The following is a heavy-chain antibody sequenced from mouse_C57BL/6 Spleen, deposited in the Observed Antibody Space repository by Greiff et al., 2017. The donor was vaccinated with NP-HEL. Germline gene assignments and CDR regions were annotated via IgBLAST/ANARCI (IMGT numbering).Heavy chain of an antibody. CDR1: GFTFSDYG. D-gene: IGHD1-1*01. Sequence: EVMLVESGGGLVKPGGSLKLSCAASGFTFSDYGMHWVRQAPGKGLEWVAYISSGSGTIYYADKVKGRFTLSRDNAKNTLFLQMTRLRSEDTAVYYCARDLFITTVVDAMDYWGQGTSVTVSA. V-gene: IGHV5-17*01. CDR2: ISSGSGTI. CDR3: ARDLFITTVVDAMDY. J-gene: IGHJ4*01.